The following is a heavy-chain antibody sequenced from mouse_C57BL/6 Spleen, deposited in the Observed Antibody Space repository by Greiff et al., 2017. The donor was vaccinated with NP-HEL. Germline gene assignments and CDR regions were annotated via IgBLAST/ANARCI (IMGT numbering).Heavy chain of an antibody. J-gene: IGHJ4*01. D-gene: IGHD1-1*01. Sequence: EVQLQQSGPELVKPGASVKIPCKASGYTFTDYNMDWVKQSHGKSLEWIGDINPNNGGTIYNQKFKGKATWTVDKSTSTAYMELRSLTSEDTAVYYCARGGADGLFYYAMDYWGQGTSVTVSS. CDR2: INPNNGGT. CDR1: GYTFTDYN. V-gene: IGHV1-18*01. CDR3: ARGGADGLFYYAMDY.